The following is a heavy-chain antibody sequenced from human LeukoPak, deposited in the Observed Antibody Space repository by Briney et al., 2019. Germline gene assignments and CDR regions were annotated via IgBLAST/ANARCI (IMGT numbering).Heavy chain of an antibody. J-gene: IGHJ6*02. Sequence: PSETLSLTCTVSGGSISSYYWSWIRQPPGKGLERIGYIYYSGSTNYNPSLKSRVTISVDTSKNQFSLKLSSVTAADTAVYYCARHARDCSSTSCNYYYYGMDVWGQGTTVTVSS. CDR2: IYYSGST. D-gene: IGHD2-2*01. V-gene: IGHV4-59*08. CDR3: ARHARDCSSTSCNYYYYGMDV. CDR1: GGSISSYY.